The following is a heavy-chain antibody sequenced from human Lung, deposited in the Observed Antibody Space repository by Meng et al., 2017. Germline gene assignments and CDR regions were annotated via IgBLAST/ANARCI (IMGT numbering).Heavy chain of an antibody. V-gene: IGHV4-34*01. CDR1: GGSFSDYY. Sequence: VHLRQWGAGLLKPSETLSLTFVVSGGSFSDYYWSWIRQPPGKGLEWIGEINHSGSTNYNPSLESRATISVDTSQNNLSLKLSSVTAADSAVYYCARGPTTMAHDFDYWGQGTLVTVSS. CDR2: INHSGST. J-gene: IGHJ4*02. D-gene: IGHD4-11*01. CDR3: ARGPTTMAHDFDY.